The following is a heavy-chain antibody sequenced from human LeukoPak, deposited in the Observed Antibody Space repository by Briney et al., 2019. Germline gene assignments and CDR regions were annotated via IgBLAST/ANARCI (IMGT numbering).Heavy chain of an antibody. CDR2: ISYDGSNK. V-gene: IGHV3-30*18. Sequence: PGRSLRLSCAASGFTFSSYGMHWVHQAPGKGLEWVAVISYDGSNKYYADSVKGRFTISRDNSKNTLYLQMNSLRAEDTAVYYCAKDLTNYYDSSGYDYWGQGTLVTVSS. CDR3: AKDLTNYYDSSGYDY. D-gene: IGHD3-22*01. CDR1: GFTFSSYG. J-gene: IGHJ4*02.